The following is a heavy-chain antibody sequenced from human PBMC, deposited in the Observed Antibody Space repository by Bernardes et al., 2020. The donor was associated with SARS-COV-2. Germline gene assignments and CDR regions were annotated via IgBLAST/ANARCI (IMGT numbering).Heavy chain of an antibody. V-gene: IGHV4-39*01. CDR1: GGSIRSSSYY. J-gene: IGHJ6*02. CDR2: SYYSGST. CDR3: ARHYEDIGYDFYGMDV. D-gene: IGHD3-16*01. Sequence: SETLSLTCTVSGGSIRSSSYYWGWIRQPPGKGLEWIGSSYYSGSTYYNPSLTSRVTISVDTSKNQFSLTLSSVTAADTAVYYCARHYEDIGYDFYGMDVWSQGTTVTGSS.